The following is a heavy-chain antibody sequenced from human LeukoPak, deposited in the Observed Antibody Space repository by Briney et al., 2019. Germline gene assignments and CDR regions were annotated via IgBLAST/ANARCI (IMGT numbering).Heavy chain of an antibody. CDR1: SGSISTSNYY. CDR2: IFYSGST. D-gene: IGHD2-15*01. V-gene: IGHV4-39*07. CDR3: AREYCSGGSCHFDY. J-gene: IGHJ4*02. Sequence: SETLSLTCTVSSGSISTSNYYWGWVRQPPGKALEWIGNIFYSGSTYYSPSLKSRVTISVDTSKNQFSLKLSSVTAADTAVYYCAREYCSGGSCHFDYWGQGTLVTVSS.